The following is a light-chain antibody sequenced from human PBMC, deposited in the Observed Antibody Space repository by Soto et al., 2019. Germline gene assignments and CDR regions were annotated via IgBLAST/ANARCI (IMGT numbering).Light chain of an antibody. CDR3: QHYNSYSP. V-gene: IGKV1-5*03. Sequence: DLQMTQSPSTLSASVGDRVTITCRASQSISSLLAWYQQKPGKAPKLLLYKASTLESGVPSRFSGSGSGTEFTLTITSLQPDDFATYYCQHYNSYSPFGGGTKVEIK. CDR1: QSISSL. CDR2: KAS. J-gene: IGKJ4*02.